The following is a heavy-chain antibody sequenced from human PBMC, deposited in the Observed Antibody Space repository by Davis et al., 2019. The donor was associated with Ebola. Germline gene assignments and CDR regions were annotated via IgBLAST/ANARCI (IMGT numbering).Heavy chain of an antibody. CDR3: ARDYSSGWFGEDYYGMDV. D-gene: IGHD6-19*01. CDR1: GFTFSSYA. J-gene: IGHJ6*02. Sequence: GESLKISCAASGFTFSSYAMSWVRQAPGKGLEWVSSISSSSSYIYYADSVKGRFTISRDNAKNSLYLQMNSLRADDTAVYYCARDYSSGWFGEDYYGMDVWGQGTTVTVSS. V-gene: IGHV3-21*01. CDR2: ISSSSSYI.